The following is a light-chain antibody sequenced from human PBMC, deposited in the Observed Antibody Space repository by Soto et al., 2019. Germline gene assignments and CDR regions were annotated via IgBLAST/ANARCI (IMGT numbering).Light chain of an antibody. J-gene: IGKJ1*01. V-gene: IGKV1-5*01. CDR2: DAS. CDR3: QQYNSYRGT. CDR1: QSISSW. Sequence: GDRVTITCRASQSISSWLAWYQQKPGKVPKLLIYDASSLESGVPSRFSGSGSGTEFTLTISSLQPDDFATYYCQQYNSYRGTFGQGTKV.